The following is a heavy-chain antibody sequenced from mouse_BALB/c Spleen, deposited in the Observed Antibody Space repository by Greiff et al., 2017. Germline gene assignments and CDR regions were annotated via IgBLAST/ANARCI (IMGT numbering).Heavy chain of an antibody. D-gene: IGHD2-2*01. J-gene: IGHJ4*01. CDR2: ISDGGSYT. CDR3: ARDRGYATGSAMDY. V-gene: IGHV5-4*02. CDR1: GFTFSDYY. Sequence: EVMLVESGGGLVKPGGSLKLSCAASGFTFSDYYMYWVRQTPEKRLEWVATISDGGSYTYYPDSVKGRFTISRDNAKNNLYLQRSSLKSEDTAMYYCARDRGYATGSAMDYWGQGTSVTVSS.